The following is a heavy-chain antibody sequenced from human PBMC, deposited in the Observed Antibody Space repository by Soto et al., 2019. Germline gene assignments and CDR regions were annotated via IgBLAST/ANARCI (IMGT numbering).Heavy chain of an antibody. D-gene: IGHD5-12*01. CDR1: GGTFSSYA. J-gene: IGHJ4*02. V-gene: IGHV1-69*13. CDR2: IIPIFGTA. Sequence: SVKVSCKASGGTFSSYAISWVRQAPGQGLEWMGGIIPIFGTANYAQKFQGRVAITADESTSTAYMELSSLRSEDTAVYYCAHLNSGYDDYWGQGTLVTVSS. CDR3: AHLNSGYDDY.